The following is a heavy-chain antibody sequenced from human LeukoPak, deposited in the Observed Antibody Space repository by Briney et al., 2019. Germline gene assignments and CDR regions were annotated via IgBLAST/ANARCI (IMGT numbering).Heavy chain of an antibody. V-gene: IGHV3-21*01. CDR2: ISGSSDYI. CDR1: GFTFSSYS. Sequence: GGSLRLSCAASGFTFSSYSMNWVRQAPGKGLEWVSAISGSSDYIYYADSVKGRFTISRDNAKNSLFLQMNSLRAEDTAVYYCARAPTVLVGYCSSASCQADYRGQGTLVTVSS. J-gene: IGHJ4*02. D-gene: IGHD2-2*01. CDR3: ARAPTVLVGYCSSASCQADY.